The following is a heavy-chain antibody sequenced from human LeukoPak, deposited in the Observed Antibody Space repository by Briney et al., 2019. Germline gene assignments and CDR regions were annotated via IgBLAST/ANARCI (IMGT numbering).Heavy chain of an antibody. CDR3: AKGLDVLRYFDWLVYFDY. J-gene: IGHJ4*02. Sequence: AGSLRLSCAASGFTFSSYAMSWVRQAPGKGLEWVSAISGSGGSTYYADSVKGRFTISRDNSKNTLYLQMNSLRAEDTAVYYCAKGLDVLRYFDWLVYFDYWGQGTLVTVSS. V-gene: IGHV3-23*01. CDR2: ISGSGGST. D-gene: IGHD3-9*01. CDR1: GFTFSSYA.